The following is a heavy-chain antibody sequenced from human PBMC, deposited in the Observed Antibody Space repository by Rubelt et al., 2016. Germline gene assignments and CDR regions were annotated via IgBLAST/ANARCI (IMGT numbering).Heavy chain of an antibody. J-gene: IGHJ4*02. D-gene: IGHD5-12*01. CDR1: GGSISSSSYY. CDR3: ARGRYSGYDLGDFDY. CDR2: IYYSGST. V-gene: IGHV4-39*07. Sequence: QLQLQESGPGLVKPSETLSLTCTVSGGSISSSSYYWGWIRQPPGKGLEWIGSIYYSGSTYYNPSLKSRVTISVDTSKNQFSLKLSSVTAADTAVYYCARGRYSGYDLGDFDYWGQGTLVTVSS.